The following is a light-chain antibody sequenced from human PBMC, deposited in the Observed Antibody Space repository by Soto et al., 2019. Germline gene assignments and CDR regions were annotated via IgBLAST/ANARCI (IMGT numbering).Light chain of an antibody. J-gene: IGKJ5*01. CDR2: DAS. CDR1: QTISRW. V-gene: IGKV1-5*01. CDR3: HSRA. Sequence: DIQLTQTPSTLSASVGDDVTITCRASQTISRWLAWYQQKPGRAPKLLIYDASTLESGVPSRFSGSGSETEFPLTISRLQPDHFATYFCHSRAFGQGTRL.